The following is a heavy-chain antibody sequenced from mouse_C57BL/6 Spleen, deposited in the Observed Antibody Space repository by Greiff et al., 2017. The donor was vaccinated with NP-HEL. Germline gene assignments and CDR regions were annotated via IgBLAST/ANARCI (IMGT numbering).Heavy chain of an antibody. CDR3: TRQGSSYPFAY. J-gene: IGHJ3*01. D-gene: IGHD1-1*01. CDR2: IDPETGGT. V-gene: IGHV1-15*01. Sequence: QVQLKQSGAELVRPGASVTLSCKASGYTFTDYEMHWVKQTPVHGLEWIGAIDPETGGTAYNQKFKGKAILTADKSSSTAYMELRSLTSEDSAVYYCTRQGSSYPFAYWGQGTLVTVSA. CDR1: GYTFTDYE.